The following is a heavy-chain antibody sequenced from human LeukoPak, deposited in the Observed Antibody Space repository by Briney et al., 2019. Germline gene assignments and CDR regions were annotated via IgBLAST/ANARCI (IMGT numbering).Heavy chain of an antibody. CDR1: VFTFDDSA. Sequence: GGSLRLSCAASVFTFDDSAMHWVRQAPGKGLEWVSGISWNSGSIGYADSVKGRFTISRDNARNSLYLQMNSLRVEDTALYYCAKDMTPTYYYDSGGYYGRGTYYYGMDVWGQGTTVTVSS. D-gene: IGHD3-22*01. V-gene: IGHV3-9*01. J-gene: IGHJ6*02. CDR2: ISWNSGSI. CDR3: AKDMTPTYYYDSGGYYGRGTYYYGMDV.